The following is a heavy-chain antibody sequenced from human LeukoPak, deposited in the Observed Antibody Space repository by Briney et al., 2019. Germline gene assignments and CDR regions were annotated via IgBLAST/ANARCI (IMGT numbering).Heavy chain of an antibody. D-gene: IGHD6-13*01. J-gene: IGHJ6*04. CDR3: ARLVTYSSSWNSYYYYYGMDV. CDR1: GCSFTSYW. V-gene: IGHV5-51*01. Sequence: GESLKISCKGSGCSFTSYWIGWVRQMPGKGLEWMGIIYPGDSDTRYSPSFQGQVTISADKSISTAYLQWSSLKASDTAMYYCARLVTYSSSWNSYYYYYGMDVWGKGTTVTVSS. CDR2: IYPGDSDT.